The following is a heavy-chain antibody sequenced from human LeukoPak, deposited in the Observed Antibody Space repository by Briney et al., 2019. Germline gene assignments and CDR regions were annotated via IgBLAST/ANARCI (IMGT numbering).Heavy chain of an antibody. CDR2: ITGDGTTT. CDR3: AKMHGYFDY. V-gene: IGHV3-23*01. Sequence: GGSLRLPCEASGLTFSNYGMSWVRQAPGKGLQWVSAITGDGTTTYYADSVKGRFTISRDSSKNMLYLQMSSLRAEDTAVYYCAKMHGYFDYWGQGALVPVSS. CDR1: GLTFSNYG. J-gene: IGHJ4*02.